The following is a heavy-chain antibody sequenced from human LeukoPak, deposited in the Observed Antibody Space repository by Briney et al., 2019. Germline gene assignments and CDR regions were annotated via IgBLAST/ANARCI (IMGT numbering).Heavy chain of an antibody. CDR3: ARDEDVDTAMAFDY. J-gene: IGHJ4*02. CDR2: IWYGGSNK. Sequence: PGGSLRLSCAASGFTFSSYGMHWVRQAPGKGLEWVAVIWYGGSNKYYADSVKGRFTISRDNSKNTLYLQMNSLRAEDTAVYYCARDEDVDTAMAFDYWGQGTLVTVSS. CDR1: GFTFSSYG. D-gene: IGHD5-18*01. V-gene: IGHV3-33*01.